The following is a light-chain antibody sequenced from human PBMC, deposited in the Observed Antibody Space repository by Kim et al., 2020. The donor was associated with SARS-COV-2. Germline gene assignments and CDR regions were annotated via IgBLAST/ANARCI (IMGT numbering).Light chain of an antibody. CDR1: SGHSSYA. CDR2: LNSDGSH. Sequence: GAAVKLTCTRGSGHSSYAIAWHQQQPEKGPRYLMKLNSDGSHSKGDGIPDRFSGSSSGAERYLTISSLQSEDEADYYCQTWGTGWVFGGGTQLTVL. J-gene: IGLJ3*02. V-gene: IGLV4-69*01. CDR3: QTWGTGWV.